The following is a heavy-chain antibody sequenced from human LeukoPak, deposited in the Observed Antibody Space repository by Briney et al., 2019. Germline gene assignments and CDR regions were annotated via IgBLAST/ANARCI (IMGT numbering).Heavy chain of an antibody. J-gene: IGHJ4*02. Sequence: SETVSCKASGGTFSSYAISWVRQAPGQGLEWMGGIIPIFGTANYAQKFQGRVTITADESTSTAYMELSSLRSEDTAVYYCAREVGASYYFDYWAREPWSPSPQ. V-gene: IGHV1-69*13. CDR2: IIPIFGTA. CDR1: GGTFSSYA. CDR3: AREVGASYYFDY. D-gene: IGHD1-26*01.